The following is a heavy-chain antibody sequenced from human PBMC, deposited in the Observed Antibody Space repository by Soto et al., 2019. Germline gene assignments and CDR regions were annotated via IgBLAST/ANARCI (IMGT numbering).Heavy chain of an antibody. D-gene: IGHD6-13*01. V-gene: IGHV4-59*01. Sequence: SETLSLTCTVSGGSISSYYWSWIRQPPGKVLEWIGYIYYSGSTNYNPSLKSRVTISVDTSKNQFSLKLSSVTAADTAVYYCASSNIAAAGFYYYGMDVWGRGTTVTVSS. CDR2: IYYSGST. CDR1: GGSISSYY. J-gene: IGHJ6*02. CDR3: ASSNIAAAGFYYYGMDV.